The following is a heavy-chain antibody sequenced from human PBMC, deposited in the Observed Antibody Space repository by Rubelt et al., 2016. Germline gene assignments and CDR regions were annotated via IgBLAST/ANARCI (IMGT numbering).Heavy chain of an antibody. CDR3: ARGYGREQQLDNNLFDP. V-gene: IGHV4-39*07. CDR1: GGSINSISYY. J-gene: IGHJ5*02. Sequence: QLQLQESGPGLVEPSETLSLTCTVSGGSINSISYYWGWIRQPPGKGLEWIGSIYYSGSTYYNPSLKSRVTISVDTSKNQFSLKLSAVTAADTAVYYCARGYGREQQLDNNLFDPWGQGTLVTVSS. CDR2: IYYSGST. D-gene: IGHD6-13*01.